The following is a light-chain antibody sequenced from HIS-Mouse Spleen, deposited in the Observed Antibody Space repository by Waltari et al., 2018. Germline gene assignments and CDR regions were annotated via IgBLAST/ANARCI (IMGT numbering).Light chain of an antibody. V-gene: IGLV2-23*01. CDR3: CSYAGSSTWV. CDR2: EGI. Sequence: QSALTQPASVSGSPGQSITISCTGTSSDVGSYNLVSWYQQHPGKAPKLMIYEGIKRPSGXSNRFSGSKSGNKASLTISGLQAEDEADYYCCSYAGSSTWVFGGGTKLTVL. J-gene: IGLJ3*02. CDR1: SSDVGSYNL.